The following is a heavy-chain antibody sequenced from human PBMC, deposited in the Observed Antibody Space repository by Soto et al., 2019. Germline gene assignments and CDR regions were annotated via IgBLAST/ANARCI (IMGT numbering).Heavy chain of an antibody. CDR2: LSSNSAYI. V-gene: IGHV3-21*01. J-gene: IGHJ5*02. CDR3: TREAARDSSTRVWCDP. CDR1: GLTFRSFT. Sequence: PGGSLSLSCAVAGLTFRSFTMNWVRQAPGKGLEWVSTLSSNSAYISYTDALRGRFTLSRDNAKDSLHLHMHRLSEEDTAVFYGTREAARDSSTRVWCDPGRPESL. D-gene: IGHD6-13*01.